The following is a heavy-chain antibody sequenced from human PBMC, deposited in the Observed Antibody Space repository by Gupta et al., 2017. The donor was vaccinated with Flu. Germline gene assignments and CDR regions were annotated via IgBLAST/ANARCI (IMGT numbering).Heavy chain of an antibody. CDR2: IYTSGST. D-gene: IGHD6-13*01. J-gene: IGHJ4*02. CDR1: GGSISSGSYY. V-gene: IGHV4-61*02. Sequence: QVQLQESGPGLVKPSQTLSLTCTVSGGSISSGSYYWSWIRQPAGKGLEWIGRIYTSGSTNYNPSLKSRVTISVDTSKNQFSLKLSSVTAADTAVYYCAREVSSSSFDYWGQGTLVTVSS. CDR3: AREVSSSSFDY.